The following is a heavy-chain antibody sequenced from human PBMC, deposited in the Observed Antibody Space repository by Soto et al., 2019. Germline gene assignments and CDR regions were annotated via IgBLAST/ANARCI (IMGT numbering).Heavy chain of an antibody. Sequence: GSLRLSCKYSLFTFSSYAMSFFCHALGKGLECVSAISGSGGSTYYADSVKGRFTISRDNSKNTLYLQMNSLRAEDTAVYYCAKVPYSSSSLGAFDIWGQGTMVTVSS. J-gene: IGHJ3*02. CDR2: ISGSGGST. CDR1: LFTFSSYA. CDR3: AKVPYSSSSLGAFDI. D-gene: IGHD6-6*01. V-gene: IGHV3-23*01.